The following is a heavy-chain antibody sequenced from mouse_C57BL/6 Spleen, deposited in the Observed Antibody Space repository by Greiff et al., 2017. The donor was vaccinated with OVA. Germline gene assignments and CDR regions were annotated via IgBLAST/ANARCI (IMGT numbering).Heavy chain of an antibody. CDR1: GYTFTGYW. CDR3: AIYDYAYYFDY. D-gene: IGHD2-4*01. V-gene: IGHV1-9*01. Sequence: QVQLKESGAELMKPGASVKLSCKATGYTFTGYWIEWVKQRPGHGLEWIGEILPASGSTNYNEKFKGKATFTADTSSNTAYMQLSSLTTEDSAVYFCAIYDYAYYFDYWGQGTTLTVSS. CDR2: ILPASGST. J-gene: IGHJ2*01.